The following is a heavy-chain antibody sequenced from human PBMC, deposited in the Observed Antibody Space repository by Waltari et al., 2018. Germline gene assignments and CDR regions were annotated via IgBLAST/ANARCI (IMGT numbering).Heavy chain of an antibody. CDR2: IYYRGST. D-gene: IGHD1-1*01. CDR3: AKVIATGNRDAFDI. Sequence: QVQLQESGPGLVKPSQTLSLTCTVSGGSISSGGYYWSWIRQHPGKGLEWIGYIYYRGSTYYNPSLKSRVTISVDTSKNQFSLKLSSVTAADTAMYYCAKVIATGNRDAFDIWGQGTMVTVSS. V-gene: IGHV4-31*03. CDR1: GGSISSGGYY. J-gene: IGHJ3*02.